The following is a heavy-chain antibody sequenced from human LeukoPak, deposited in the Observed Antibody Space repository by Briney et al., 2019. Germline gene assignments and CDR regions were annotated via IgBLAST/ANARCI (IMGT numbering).Heavy chain of an antibody. D-gene: IGHD3-22*01. J-gene: IGHJ2*01. Sequence: SETLSLNCTVSSDSISSFYWSWIRQPAGQGLEWIGRIYTSGNTNYNPSLKSRVTISVDTSKNQFSLKLSSVTAADTAVYYCARDTGSGYYPYWYFDLWGRGTLVTVSS. V-gene: IGHV4-4*07. CDR1: SDSISSFY. CDR2: IYTSGNT. CDR3: ARDTGSGYYPYWYFDL.